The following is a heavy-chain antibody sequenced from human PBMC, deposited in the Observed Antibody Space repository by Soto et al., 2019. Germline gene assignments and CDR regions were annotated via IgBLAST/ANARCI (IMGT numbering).Heavy chain of an antibody. J-gene: IGHJ5*02. CDR1: GFTFSSYA. V-gene: IGHV3-23*01. CDR3: AKDGHNWDTNWFDP. CDR2: ISGSGGST. D-gene: IGHD1-20*01. Sequence: LRLSCAASGFTFSSYAIGWVRQSGGKGLEWVSCISGSGGSTYYADSVKGRFTISRDNSKNTLYLQMNSLRAEDTAVYYCAKDGHNWDTNWFDPWGQGTLVTVS.